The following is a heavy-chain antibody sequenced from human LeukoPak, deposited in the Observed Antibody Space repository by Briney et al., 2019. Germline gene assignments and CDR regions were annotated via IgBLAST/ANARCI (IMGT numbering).Heavy chain of an antibody. J-gene: IGHJ3*02. Sequence: SSVKVSCKASGGTFSSYAISWVRQAPGQGLEWMGGIIPIFGTANYAQKFQGRVTITADESTSTAYMELSSLRSGDTAVYYCARMYYDFWSGSGLDIWGQGTMVTVSS. CDR1: GGTFSSYA. D-gene: IGHD3-3*01. CDR3: ARMYYDFWSGSGLDI. CDR2: IIPIFGTA. V-gene: IGHV1-69*01.